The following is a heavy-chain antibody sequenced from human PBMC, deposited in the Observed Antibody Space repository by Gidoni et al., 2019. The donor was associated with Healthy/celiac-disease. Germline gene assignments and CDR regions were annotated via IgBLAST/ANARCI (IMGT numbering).Heavy chain of an antibody. CDR2: IYGGGIT. CDR3: ARDPGGAFDI. V-gene: IGHV3-53*01. J-gene: IGHJ3*02. CDR1: GFTVSSNY. Sequence: EVQLVESGGGLIQPGGSLRISCAAAGFTVSSNYMSWVRQAPGKGLGCVSVIYGGGITYYADSVKGRFTISRDNSKNTLYLQMNSLRAEDTAVYYCARDPGGAFDIWGQGTMVTVSS.